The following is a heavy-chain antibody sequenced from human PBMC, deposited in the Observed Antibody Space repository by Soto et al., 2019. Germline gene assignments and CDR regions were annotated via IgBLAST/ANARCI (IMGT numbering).Heavy chain of an antibody. CDR3: TPGREQNFQ. D-gene: IGHD1-26*01. V-gene: IGHV3-66*01. J-gene: IGHJ4*02. Sequence: EVLLVESGGGLVQPGGSLRLSCAASGLTVSNNYITWVRQAPGKGLEWVSLIYSGGNTYYADSVKGRFTISRDSSRNTVYLQMHSLSPEDTAVNYCTPGREQNFQWGQGTLVTVSS. CDR1: GLTVSNNY. CDR2: IYSGGNT.